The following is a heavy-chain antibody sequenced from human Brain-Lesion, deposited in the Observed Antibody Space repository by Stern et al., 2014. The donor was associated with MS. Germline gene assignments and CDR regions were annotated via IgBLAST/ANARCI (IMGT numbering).Heavy chain of an antibody. V-gene: IGHV1-24*01. CDR1: GYTLTELS. Sequence: QVQLGQSGAEVKKPGASVKVSCKVSGYTLTELSMHWVRQAPRKGLEWMGGFDPEDGETIYAQKIQGRVTMTEDTSTDTAYMELSSLRSEDTAVYYCATLSPGAGGNYYRHFDYWGQGTLVTVSS. D-gene: IGHD1-26*01. CDR3: ATLSPGAGGNYYRHFDY. CDR2: FDPEDGET. J-gene: IGHJ4*02.